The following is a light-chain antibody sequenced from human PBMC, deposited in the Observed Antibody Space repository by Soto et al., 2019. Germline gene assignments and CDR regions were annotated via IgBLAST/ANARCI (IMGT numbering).Light chain of an antibody. CDR1: SSDVGGYNY. CDR3: SSYTSSSKDV. Sequence: QSALTQPASVSGSPGQSITISCTGTSSDVGGYNYVSWYQQHPGKAPKLMIYDVSNRPSGVSNRFSGSKSGNTASLTISGLQAEDEADYYCSSYTSSSKDVFGTGTSSPS. V-gene: IGLV2-14*01. J-gene: IGLJ1*01. CDR2: DVS.